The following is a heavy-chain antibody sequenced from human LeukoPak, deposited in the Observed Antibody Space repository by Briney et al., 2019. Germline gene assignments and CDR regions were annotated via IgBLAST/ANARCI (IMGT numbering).Heavy chain of an antibody. D-gene: IGHD1-26*01. CDR2: NSAYNGNT. CDR3: ARDSSGSYGSHDAFDI. V-gene: IGHV1-18*01. CDR1: GYTFTSYG. J-gene: IGHJ3*02. Sequence: ASVKVSCKASGYTFTSYGISWVRQAPGQGREWMGWNSAYNGNTNYAQKLQGRVTMTTDTSTSTAYMELRSLRSDDTAVYYCARDSSGSYGSHDAFDIWGQGTMVTVSS.